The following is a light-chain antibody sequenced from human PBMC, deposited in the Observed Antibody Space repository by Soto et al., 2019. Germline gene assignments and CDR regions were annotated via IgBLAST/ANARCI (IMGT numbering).Light chain of an antibody. CDR1: QSVNIY. CDR2: GAS. Sequence: EIVMTQSPATLSVSPGERATLSCRASQSVNIYLAWYQQKPGQAPRLLIFGASYRATGIPARFSGSGSGTEFNLTISSLQSEDFAVYYCHQRKSWPRTFGQGTKVDIK. CDR3: HQRKSWPRT. J-gene: IGKJ1*01. V-gene: IGKV3D-15*01.